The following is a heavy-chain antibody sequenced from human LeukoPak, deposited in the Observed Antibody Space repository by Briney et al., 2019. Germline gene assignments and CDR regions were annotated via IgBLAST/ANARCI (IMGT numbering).Heavy chain of an antibody. CDR2: IYHSGST. J-gene: IGHJ5*02. Sequence: PSETLSLTCTVSGGSISSYYWSWIRQPPGKGLEWIGSIYHSGSTYYNPSLKSRVTISVDTSKNQFSLKLSSVTAADTAVYYCASPGSSSRSRWFDPWGQGTLVTVSS. V-gene: IGHV4-59*08. CDR3: ASPGSSSRSRWFDP. D-gene: IGHD6-13*01. CDR1: GGSISSYY.